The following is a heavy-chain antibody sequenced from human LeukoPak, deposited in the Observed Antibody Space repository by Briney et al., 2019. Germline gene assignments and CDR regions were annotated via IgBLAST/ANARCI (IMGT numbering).Heavy chain of an antibody. CDR1: GFTFSSYS. V-gene: IGHV3-21*01. Sequence: GGSLRLSCAASGFTFSSYSMNWVRQAPGKGLEWVSSISSSGSYIYYLDSVRGRFTISRDNAKSSLYLQMNSLRAEDTAVYYCARVVNWFDPWGQGTLVTVSS. J-gene: IGHJ5*02. D-gene: IGHD2-15*01. CDR2: ISSSGSYI. CDR3: ARVVNWFDP.